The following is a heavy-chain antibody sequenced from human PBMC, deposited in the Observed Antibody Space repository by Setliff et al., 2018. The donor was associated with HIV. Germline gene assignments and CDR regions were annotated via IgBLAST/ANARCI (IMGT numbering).Heavy chain of an antibody. CDR1: GDSISSNSAA. Sequence: SQTLSLTCAISGDSISSNSAAWNWIRQSPSRGLEWLGRTFYSSRWFYDYAVSVKSRVTISPDTSKNQFSLQLNSVTPEDTAVYYCASSGSGSYINWFGPWGQGTLVTVSS. V-gene: IGHV6-1*01. CDR3: ASSGSGSYINWFGP. CDR2: TFYSSRWFY. J-gene: IGHJ5*02. D-gene: IGHD3-10*01.